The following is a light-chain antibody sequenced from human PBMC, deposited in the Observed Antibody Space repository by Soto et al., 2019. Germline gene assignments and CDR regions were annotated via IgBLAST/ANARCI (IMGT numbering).Light chain of an antibody. CDR1: QKDIYSSNNKNY. J-gene: IGKJ1*01. CDR2: TSS. CDR3: QQRYTTPPT. Sequence: TKSQDRLRVLLGERVTIDGNSSQKDIYSSNNKNYVAWYQQKAGKAPTLMMFTSSNLESGVPSRFCGSGYGTDFIISLSSRQSDDFAPYYCQQRYTTPPTFGQGTKVDI. V-gene: IGKV4-1*01.